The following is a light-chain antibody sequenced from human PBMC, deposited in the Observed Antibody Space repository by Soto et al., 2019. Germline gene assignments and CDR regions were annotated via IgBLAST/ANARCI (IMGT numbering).Light chain of an antibody. CDR3: YSYTTSSTYV. V-gene: IGLV2-14*01. CDR1: SSDVGGYNY. CDR2: HVS. Sequence: VLPQPASVTVSPGQSSTISCTGTSSDVGGYNYVSWYQQHPAKVPKLMIYHVSNRPSGVSDRFSGSKSGNTASLTISGLQAEDEGDYYCYSYTTSSTYVFGTGTKVTVL. J-gene: IGLJ1*01.